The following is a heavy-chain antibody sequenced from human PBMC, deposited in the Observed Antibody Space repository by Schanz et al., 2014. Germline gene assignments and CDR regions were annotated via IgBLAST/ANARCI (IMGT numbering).Heavy chain of an antibody. CDR1: GISFSDHF. V-gene: IGHV3-7*01. CDR2: IKQDGSEK. J-gene: IGHJ4*02. D-gene: IGHD3-3*01. CDR3: ARGVRIDY. Sequence: EVQLVESGGGLVKPGGSLRLSCAASGISFSDHFMDWVRQAPGKGLEWVANIKQDGSEKYYVDSVKGRFTISRDNAKNSLYLQMNSLTAEDTAVYYCARGVRIDYWGQGTLVTVSS.